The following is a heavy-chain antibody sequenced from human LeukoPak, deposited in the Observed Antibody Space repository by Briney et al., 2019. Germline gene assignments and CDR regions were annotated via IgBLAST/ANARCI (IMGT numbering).Heavy chain of an antibody. CDR3: AKFGVRVVPAAHFDY. CDR2: ISGSGGST. Sequence: GGSLRLSCAASGFTFSSYAMSWVRQAPGKGLEWVSGISGSGGSTYYADSVKGRFTISRDNSKNTLYLQMNSLRAEDTAVYYCAKFGVRVVPAAHFDYWGQGTLVTVSS. J-gene: IGHJ4*02. D-gene: IGHD2-2*01. V-gene: IGHV3-23*01. CDR1: GFTFSSYA.